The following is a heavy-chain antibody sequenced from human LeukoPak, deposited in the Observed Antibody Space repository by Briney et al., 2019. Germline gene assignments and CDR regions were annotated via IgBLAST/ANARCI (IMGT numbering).Heavy chain of an antibody. Sequence: SETLSLTCTACGGSISSYYWSWIRQPPGKGLEGIADIYYSGTTNYNPSLKSRVTISVDTSKNQLSLRLTSVTAADTAVYYCARAISPDSPNRPFDYWGPGTLVTVSS. CDR3: ARAISPDSPNRPFDY. V-gene: IGHV4-59*01. CDR2: IYYSGTT. CDR1: GGSISSYY. J-gene: IGHJ4*02. D-gene: IGHD1-14*01.